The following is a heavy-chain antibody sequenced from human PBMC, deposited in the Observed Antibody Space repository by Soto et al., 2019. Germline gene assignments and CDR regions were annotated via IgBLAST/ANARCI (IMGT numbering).Heavy chain of an antibody. V-gene: IGHV4-34*01. CDR1: GGSFSGYY. D-gene: IGHD1-26*01. CDR2: INHSGST. J-gene: IGHJ4*02. Sequence: SETLSLTCAVYGGSFSGYYWSCIRQPPGKGLEWIGEINHSGSTDYNPSLKSRVTISVDTSKNQFSLKLSSVTAADTAVYYCARGPRGYSGSYYNYWGQGTLVTVSS. CDR3: ARGPRGYSGSYYNY.